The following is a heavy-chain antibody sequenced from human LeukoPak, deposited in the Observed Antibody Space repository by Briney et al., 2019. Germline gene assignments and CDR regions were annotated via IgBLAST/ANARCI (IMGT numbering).Heavy chain of an antibody. D-gene: IGHD1-26*01. CDR2: IYYSGST. Sequence: SETLSLTCTVSGGSISSSSYYWGWIRQPPGKGLEWIGSIYYSGSTYYNPSLKSRVTISVDTSKNQFSLKLSSVTAADTAVYYCARDRSGAFDIWGQGTMVTVSS. CDR3: ARDRSGAFDI. J-gene: IGHJ3*02. V-gene: IGHV4-39*07. CDR1: GGSISSSSYY.